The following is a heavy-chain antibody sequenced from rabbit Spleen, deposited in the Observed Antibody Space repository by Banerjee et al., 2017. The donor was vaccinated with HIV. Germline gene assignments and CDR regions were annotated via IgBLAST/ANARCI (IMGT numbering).Heavy chain of an antibody. Sequence: LVESGGGLVMPGASLTLTCTASGFSFISSYDLSWGRQAPGKGLEWIGYINAATAKPICATWAKGRFTISRTSSTTVTLRMTSLTAADRAAYFCAKDLLSVIGWNFYLWGQGTLVTVS. CDR2: INAATAKP. CDR1: GFSFISSYD. D-gene: IGHD1-1*01. CDR3: AKDLLSVIGWNFYL. J-gene: IGHJ4*01. V-gene: IGHV1S40*01.